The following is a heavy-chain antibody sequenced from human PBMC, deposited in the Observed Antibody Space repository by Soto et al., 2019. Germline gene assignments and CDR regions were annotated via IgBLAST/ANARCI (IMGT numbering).Heavy chain of an antibody. CDR3: PKHDYGDFRAYYM. D-gene: IGHD4-17*01. V-gene: IGHV3-23*01. Sequence: EVQLLESGGGLVQPGGSLRLSCAASGFTFRNYAMSWVRQAPGKGLDWVSSIGGRNTYYADSVKGRFTISTDTSKHTLYLQMNSLRAEDTAVYYSPKHDYGDFRAYYMWGQGTMVTVSS. J-gene: IGHJ3*02. CDR2: IGGRNT. CDR1: GFTFRNYA.